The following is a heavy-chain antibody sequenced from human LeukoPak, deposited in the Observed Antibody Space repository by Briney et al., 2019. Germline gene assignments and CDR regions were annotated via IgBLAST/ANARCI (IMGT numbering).Heavy chain of an antibody. Sequence: SETLSLTCTVSGGSISSYYWNWIRQPAGKGLEWIGRFYTSGSTNYNPSLKSRVTMSVDTSKNQFSLKLSSVTAADTAVYYCAREDSGNSDDSLDIWGQGTMVTVSS. V-gene: IGHV4-4*07. D-gene: IGHD4-23*01. CDR1: GGSISSYY. J-gene: IGHJ3*02. CDR3: AREDSGNSDDSLDI. CDR2: FYTSGST.